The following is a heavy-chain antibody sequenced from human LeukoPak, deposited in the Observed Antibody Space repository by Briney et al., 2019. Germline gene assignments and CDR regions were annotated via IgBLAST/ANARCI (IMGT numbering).Heavy chain of an antibody. CDR1: GFTFSSYS. V-gene: IGHV3-21*01. J-gene: IGHJ4*02. D-gene: IGHD3-3*01. CDR2: ISSSSSYI. Sequence: GGSLRLSCAASGFTFSSYSMTWVRQAPGKGLEWVSSISSSSSYIYYADSVKGRFTISRDNAKNSLYLQMNSLRAEDTAVYYCAIIWYYDFWSGYRPIDYWGQGTLVTVSS. CDR3: AIIWYYDFWSGYRPIDY.